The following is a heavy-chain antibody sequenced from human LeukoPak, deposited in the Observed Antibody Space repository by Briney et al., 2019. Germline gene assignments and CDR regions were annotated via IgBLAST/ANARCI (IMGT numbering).Heavy chain of an antibody. CDR2: IYYSGST. CDR3: ARDLGFGPMVRGVISP. V-gene: IGHV4-59*01. Sequence: PSETLSLTCTVSGDSIRSYYWSWIRQPPGKGLEWIGYIYYSGSTNYNPSLKSRVTISVDTSKNQFSLKLSSVTAADTAVYYCARDLGFGPMVRGVISPWGQGTLVTVSS. CDR1: GDSIRSYY. D-gene: IGHD3-10*01. J-gene: IGHJ5*02.